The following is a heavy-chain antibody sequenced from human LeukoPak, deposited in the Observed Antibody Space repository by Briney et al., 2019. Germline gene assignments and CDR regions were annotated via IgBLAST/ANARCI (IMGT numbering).Heavy chain of an antibody. D-gene: IGHD3-9*01. CDR3: ARETVYYDILTGHRLVDY. CDR2: MNPNSGGT. V-gene: IGHV1-2*02. CDR1: GYTFTGYY. Sequence: ASVKVSCKASGYTFTGYYMHWVRQAPGQGLEWMGWMNPNSGGTNYAQKFQGRVTMTRDTSISTAYMELSRLRSDDTAVYYCARETVYYDILTGHRLVDYWGQGTLVTVSS. J-gene: IGHJ4*02.